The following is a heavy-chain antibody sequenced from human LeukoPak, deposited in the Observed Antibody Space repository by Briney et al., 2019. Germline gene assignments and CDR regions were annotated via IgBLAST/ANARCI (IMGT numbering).Heavy chain of an antibody. V-gene: IGHV1-46*01. CDR1: GYTFTSYY. Sequence: GASVKVSCKASGYTFTSYYMHWVRQAPGQGLEWMGIINPSGGSTSYAQKFQGRVTMTRDTSTSTVYMELSSLRSEDTAVCYCARGESGPPGFNRFDPWGQGTLVTVSS. D-gene: IGHD3-16*01. CDR3: ARGESGPPGFNRFDP. J-gene: IGHJ5*02. CDR2: INPSGGST.